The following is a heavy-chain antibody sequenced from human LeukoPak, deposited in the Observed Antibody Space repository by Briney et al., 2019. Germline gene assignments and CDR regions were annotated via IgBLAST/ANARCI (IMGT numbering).Heavy chain of an antibody. V-gene: IGHV3-30*18. CDR3: AKDALRGVIITAWDYFDY. CDR2: ISYDGSNK. D-gene: IGHD3-10*01. J-gene: IGHJ4*02. CDR1: GFTFSSYG. Sequence: GGSLRLSCAASGFTFSSYGMHWVRQAPGKGLEWVAVISYDGSNKYYADSVKGRFTISRDNSKNTLYLQMNSLRAEDTAVYYCAKDALRGVIITAWDYFDYWGQGTLVTVSS.